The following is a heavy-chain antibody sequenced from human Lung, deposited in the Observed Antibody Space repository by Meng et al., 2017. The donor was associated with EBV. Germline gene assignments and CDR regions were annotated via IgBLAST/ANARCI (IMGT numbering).Heavy chain of an antibody. V-gene: IGHV4-31*03. CDR3: ARALFDYYDSSGYYDY. D-gene: IGHD3-22*01. CDR1: GGSIRSGGHY. CDR2: IYYSGST. Sequence: HVQHQESGPALVNPSPTPSPPCTVPGGSIRSGGHYWSWIRPTPEKCLEWIGYIYYSGSTYYKPSLKSRLTISVDTSKNQFSLKLSSVTAADTAVYYCARALFDYYDSSGYYDYWGQGALVTVSS. J-gene: IGHJ4*02.